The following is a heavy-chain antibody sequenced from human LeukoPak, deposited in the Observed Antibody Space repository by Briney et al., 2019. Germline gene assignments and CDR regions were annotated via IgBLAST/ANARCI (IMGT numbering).Heavy chain of an antibody. CDR2: IKQDGSEK. CDR3: ARAPIVATIRGWFDP. V-gene: IGHV3-7*03. CDR1: GFTFSIHW. Sequence: GGSLRLSCVASGFTFSIHWMSWVRQAPGKGLEWVANIKQDGSEKYYVDSVKGRFTISRDNAKNALYLQMNSLRVEDTAVYYCARAPIVATIRGWFDPWGQGTLVTVSS. J-gene: IGHJ5*02. D-gene: IGHD5-12*01.